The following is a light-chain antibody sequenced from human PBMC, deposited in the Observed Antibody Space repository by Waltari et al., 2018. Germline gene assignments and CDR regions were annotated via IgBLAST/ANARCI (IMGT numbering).Light chain of an antibody. CDR3: GTWDTSLSAGV. CDR2: EKN. CDR1: RANIRIHY. Sequence: LLTQPHSPSAASGQKVTTSCPGSRANIRIHYVFWYQQIPGKTPKLLIYEKNKRPSGIPDRYSGSKTGTSATLSITGVQTGDEADYYCGTWDTSLSAGVFGGGTKLTVL. J-gene: IGLJ3*02. V-gene: IGLV1-51*02.